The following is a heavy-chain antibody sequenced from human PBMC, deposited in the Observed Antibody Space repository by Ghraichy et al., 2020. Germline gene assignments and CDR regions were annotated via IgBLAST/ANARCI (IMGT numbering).Heavy chain of an antibody. V-gene: IGHV4-4*07. CDR3: ARESLNIVGAPPHFDP. J-gene: IGHJ5*02. CDR1: GGSISSYY. D-gene: IGHD1-26*01. CDR2: IYTSGST. Sequence: SQTLSLTCTVSGGSISSYYWSWIRQPAGKGLEWIGRIYTSGSTNYNPSLKSRVTMSVDTSKNQFSLKLSSVTAADTAVYYCARESLNIVGAPPHFDPWGQGTLVTVSS.